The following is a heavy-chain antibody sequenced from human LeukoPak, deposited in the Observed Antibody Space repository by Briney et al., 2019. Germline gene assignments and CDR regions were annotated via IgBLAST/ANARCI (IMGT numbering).Heavy chain of an antibody. CDR3: ASQVTRWLQSADAFDI. CDR2: ISYDGSNK. Sequence: GGSLRLSCAASGFTFSTYGMHWVRQAPGKGLEWVAVISYDGSNKYYADSVKGRFTISRDNSMNTLYLQMNSLRAEDTAVYYCASQVTRWLQSADAFDIWGQGTMVTVSS. CDR1: GFTFSTYG. J-gene: IGHJ3*02. D-gene: IGHD5-24*01. V-gene: IGHV3-30*03.